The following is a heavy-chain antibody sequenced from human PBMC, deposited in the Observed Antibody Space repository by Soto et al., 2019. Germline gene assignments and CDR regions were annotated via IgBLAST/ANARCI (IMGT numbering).Heavy chain of an antibody. CDR1: GLTFSSYA. D-gene: IGHD2-15*01. CDR3: TTDFWPGAATAY. J-gene: IGHJ4*02. CDR2: IKSKTDGATT. V-gene: IGHV3-15*01. Sequence: PGGSLRLSCAASGLTFSSYAMSWVRQAPGKGLEWVGRIKSKTDGATTDYAAPVKGRFTISRDDSRNTLFLQMNSLKTEDTAVYYCTTDFWPGAATAYWGQGA.